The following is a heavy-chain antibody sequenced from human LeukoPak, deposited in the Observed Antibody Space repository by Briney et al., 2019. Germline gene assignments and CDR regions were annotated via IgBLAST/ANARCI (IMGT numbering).Heavy chain of an antibody. V-gene: IGHV4-59*12. CDR1: GGSISSYY. D-gene: IGHD6-13*01. CDR3: ARRGRAAAGTGYYFDY. Sequence: SETLSLTCTVSGGSISSYYWSWIRQPPGKGLEWIGYIYYSGSTNYNPSLKSRVTISVDTSKNQFSLKLSSVTAADTAVYYCARRGRAAAGTGYYFDYWGQGTLVTVSS. J-gene: IGHJ4*02. CDR2: IYYSGST.